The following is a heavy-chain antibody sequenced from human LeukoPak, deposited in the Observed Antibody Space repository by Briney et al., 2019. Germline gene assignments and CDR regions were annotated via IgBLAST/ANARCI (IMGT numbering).Heavy chain of an antibody. CDR2: IYTSGST. J-gene: IGHJ3*02. V-gene: IGHV4-4*07. D-gene: IGHD5-24*01. CDR3: ARESRDGYNYAFDI. Sequence: PSETLSLTCTVSGGSISSYYWSWIRQPAGKGLEWIGRIYTSGSTNYNPSLKSRVTMSVDTSKNQFSLKLSSVTAADTAVYYCARESRDGYNYAFDIWGQGTMVTVSS. CDR1: GGSISSYY.